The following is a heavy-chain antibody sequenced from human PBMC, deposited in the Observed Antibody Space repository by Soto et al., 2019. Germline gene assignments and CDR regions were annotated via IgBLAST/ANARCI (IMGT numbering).Heavy chain of an antibody. Sequence: EVQLVQSGAEVKKPGESLKISCKGSGYSFTSYWIGWVRQMPGKGLEWMGIIYPGDSDTRYSPPFQGQVTISADKSISTAYLPWSSLKASDTAMYYCARTSAAGKYYYGMDVWGQGTTVTVSS. CDR1: GYSFTSYW. V-gene: IGHV5-51*01. J-gene: IGHJ6*02. D-gene: IGHD6-13*01. CDR2: IYPGDSDT. CDR3: ARTSAAGKYYYGMDV.